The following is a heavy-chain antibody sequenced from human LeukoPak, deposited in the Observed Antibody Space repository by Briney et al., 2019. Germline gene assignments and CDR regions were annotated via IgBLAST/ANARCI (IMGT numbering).Heavy chain of an antibody. J-gene: IGHJ1*01. CDR1: GGSISSSSYY. V-gene: IGHV4-39*07. D-gene: IGHD6-13*01. CDR3: ARTLPPPAYSSSWYSEYFQH. Sequence: PSETLSLTCTVSGGSISSSSYYWGWIRQPPGKGLEWIGSIYYSGSTYYNPSLKSRVTISVDTSKNQFSLKLSSVTAADTAVYYCARTLPPPAYSSSWYSEYFQHWGQGTLVTVSS. CDR2: IYYSGST.